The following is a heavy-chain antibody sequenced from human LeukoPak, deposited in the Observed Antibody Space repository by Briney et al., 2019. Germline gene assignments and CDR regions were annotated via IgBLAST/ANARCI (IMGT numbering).Heavy chain of an antibody. CDR1: GGSISSGGYY. Sequence: SETLSLTCTVSGGSISSGGYYWSWIRQHPGKGLEWIGYIYYSGSTYYNPSLKGRVTISVDTSKNQFSLKLSSVTAADTAVYYCARGAGDYVWGFDYWGQGTLVTVSS. V-gene: IGHV4-31*03. CDR2: IYYSGST. J-gene: IGHJ4*02. CDR3: ARGAGDYVWGFDY. D-gene: IGHD3-16*01.